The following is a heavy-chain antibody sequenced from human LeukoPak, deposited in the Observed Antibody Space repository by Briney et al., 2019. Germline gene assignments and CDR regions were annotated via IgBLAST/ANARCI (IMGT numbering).Heavy chain of an antibody. J-gene: IGHJ6*03. V-gene: IGHV1-46*01. D-gene: IGHD5-18*01. CDR2: INPSGGST. Sequence: ASVKVSCKASGYTFTSYYMHWVRQAPGQGLEWMGIINPSGGSTSYAQKFQGRVTMTRDTSTSTVYMELNSLRDEDTAVYYCARDRHTAMVYYYYYMDVWGTGTTVTVSS. CDR3: ARDRHTAMVYYYYYMDV. CDR1: GYTFTSYY.